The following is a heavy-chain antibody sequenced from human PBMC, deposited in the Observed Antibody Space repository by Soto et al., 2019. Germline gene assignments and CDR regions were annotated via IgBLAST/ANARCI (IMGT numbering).Heavy chain of an antibody. J-gene: IGHJ4*02. V-gene: IGHV4-59*02. CDR2: MHYTGFS. Sequence: PSETLSLTCSFSGDSVTSHYLTWIRQSPEKGLEWIGNMHYTGFSHYNPSLKSRLTISVDRSKNQFTLQLTSVTVADTAVYYCARQARGVSGYDLRLTIDYWGQGILVTVSS. CDR3: ARQARGVSGYDLRLTIDY. CDR1: GDSVTSHY. D-gene: IGHD5-12*01.